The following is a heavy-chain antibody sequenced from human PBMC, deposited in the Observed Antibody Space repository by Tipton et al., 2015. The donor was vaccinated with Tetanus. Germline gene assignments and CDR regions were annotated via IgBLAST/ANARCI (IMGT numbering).Heavy chain of an antibody. D-gene: IGHD1-26*01. J-gene: IGHJ4*02. V-gene: IGHV4-39*01. CDR3: ARGGRYSGSYLGY. CDR1: GGSISSSSYY. CDR2: IYYSGST. Sequence: TLSLTCTVSGGSISSSSYYWGWIRQPPGKGLEWIGSIYYSGSTYYNPSLKSRVTISVDTSKNQFSLKLSSVTAADTAVYYCARGGRYSGSYLGYWGQGTLVTVSS.